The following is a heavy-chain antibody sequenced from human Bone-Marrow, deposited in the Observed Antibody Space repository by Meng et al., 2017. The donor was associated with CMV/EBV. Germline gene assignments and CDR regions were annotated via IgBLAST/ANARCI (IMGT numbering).Heavy chain of an antibody. CDR3: SRASPAPRVIDY. J-gene: IGHJ4*02. CDR1: GGPISSYY. D-gene: IGHD3-3*01. V-gene: IGHV4-59*12. Sequence: SETLSLTCTVSGGPISSYYWSWIRQPPGKGLEWIGYIYYSGSTNYNPSLKSRVTISVDTSKNQFSLQLNSLTPEDTAVYCCSRASPAPRVIDYWGQGTRVTVSS. CDR2: IYYSGST.